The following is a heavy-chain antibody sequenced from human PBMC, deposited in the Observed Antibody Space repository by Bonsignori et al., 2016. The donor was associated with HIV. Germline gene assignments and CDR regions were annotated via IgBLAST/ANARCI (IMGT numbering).Heavy chain of an antibody. J-gene: IGHJ4*02. CDR3: ARALGFGDIVVVVAATIPPSWYFDY. CDR1: GGSISSSSYY. D-gene: IGHD2-15*01. CDR2: IYYSGST. Sequence: SETLSLTCTVSGGSISSSSYYWGWIRQPPGKGLEWIGSIYYSGSTYYNPSLKSRVTISVDTSKNQFSLKLSSVTAADTAVYYCARALGFGDIVVVVAATIPPSWYFDYWGQGTLVTVSS. V-gene: IGHV4-39*07.